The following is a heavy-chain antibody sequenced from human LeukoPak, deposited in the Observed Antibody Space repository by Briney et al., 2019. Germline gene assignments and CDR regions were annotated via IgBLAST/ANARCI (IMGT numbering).Heavy chain of an antibody. Sequence: SQTLSLTCTVSGGSISSGGYYWSRIRQHPGKGLEWIGYIYYSGSTYYNPSLKSRVTISVDTSKNQFSLKLSSVTAADTAVYYCAGQDPRYSSSRHFDYWGQGTLVTVSS. D-gene: IGHD6-6*01. CDR3: AGQDPRYSSSRHFDY. CDR1: GGSISSGGYY. CDR2: IYYSGST. J-gene: IGHJ4*02. V-gene: IGHV4-31*03.